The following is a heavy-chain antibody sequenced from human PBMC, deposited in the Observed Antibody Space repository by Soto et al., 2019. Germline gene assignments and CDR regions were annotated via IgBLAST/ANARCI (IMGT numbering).Heavy chain of an antibody. CDR3: ARGPYYSCSSTHSEDMDV. CDR2: ISAHTGNT. CDR1: GYIFTNYG. J-gene: IGHJ6*02. V-gene: IGHV1-18*01. D-gene: IGHD2-2*01. Sequence: QVQLVQSEIEVKKPGASVKVSCKASGYIFTNYGITWVRQAPGQGLEWMGWISAHTGNTNYAQKFQGRVTMTTDTSTSAAYMELRSLRSDDTAVYFCARGPYYSCSSTHSEDMDVWGQGTTVTVS.